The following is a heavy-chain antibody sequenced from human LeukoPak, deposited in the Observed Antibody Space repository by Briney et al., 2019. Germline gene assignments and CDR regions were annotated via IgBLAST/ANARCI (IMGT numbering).Heavy chain of an antibody. Sequence: GASVKVSCTASGGTFSSYAISWVRQAPGQGLEWMGGIIPIFGTANYAQKFQGRVTITADESTSAAYMELSSLRSEDTAVYYCARDREVGAKAFDIWGQGTMVTVSS. CDR2: IIPIFGTA. V-gene: IGHV1-69*13. CDR1: GGTFSSYA. J-gene: IGHJ3*02. CDR3: ARDREVGAKAFDI. D-gene: IGHD1-26*01.